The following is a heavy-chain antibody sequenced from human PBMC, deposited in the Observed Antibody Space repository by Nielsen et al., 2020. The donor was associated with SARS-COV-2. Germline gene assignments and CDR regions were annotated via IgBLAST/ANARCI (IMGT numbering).Heavy chain of an antibody. D-gene: IGHD4-11*01. CDR3: ATDLTTVDY. Sequence: GGSLRLSCEASGFTFSDYWMHWVRQIPGKGLVWISRINSAGSITTYEDSVKGRFTISRDNAKNTLYLQMDSLRAEDTAVYYCATDLTTVDYWGQGTLVTVSS. CDR1: GFTFSDYW. CDR2: INSAGSIT. V-gene: IGHV3-74*01. J-gene: IGHJ4*02.